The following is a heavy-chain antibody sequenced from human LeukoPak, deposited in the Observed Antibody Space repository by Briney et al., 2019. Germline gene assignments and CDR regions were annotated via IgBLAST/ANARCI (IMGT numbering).Heavy chain of an antibody. Sequence: SETLSLTCTVSGGSISSYYWSWIRQPPGKGLEWIGYIYYSGSTNYNPSLKSRVTISVDTSKNQFSLKLSSVTAADTAVYYCARAIAYDSSADHFGYWGQGTLVTVSS. CDR2: IYYSGST. J-gene: IGHJ4*02. CDR3: ARAIAYDSSADHFGY. D-gene: IGHD3-22*01. V-gene: IGHV4-59*01. CDR1: GGSISSYY.